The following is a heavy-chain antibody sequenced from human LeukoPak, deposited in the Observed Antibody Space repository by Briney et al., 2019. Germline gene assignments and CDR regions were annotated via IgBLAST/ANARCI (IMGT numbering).Heavy chain of an antibody. V-gene: IGHV3-74*01. Sequence: PGGSLRLSCAASRFPFSSYWMHWVRQAPGKGLVWVSRINGDGSITTYADSVKGRFTISRDNAKNSLYLQMNSLRAEDTAVYYCARGRGGDYVWGSYRRFDYWGQGTLVTVSS. CDR1: RFPFSSYW. CDR2: INGDGSIT. CDR3: ARGRGGDYVWGSYRRFDY. D-gene: IGHD3-16*02. J-gene: IGHJ4*02.